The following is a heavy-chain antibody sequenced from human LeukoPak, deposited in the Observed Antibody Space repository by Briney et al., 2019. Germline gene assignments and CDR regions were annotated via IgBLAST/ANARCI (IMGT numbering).Heavy chain of an antibody. CDR2: INPSGGST. Sequence: GASVKVSCKASGYTFTSYYLHWVRQAPGQGLEWMGIINPSGGSTSYAQKFQGRVTMTRDTSTSTVYMELSSLRSEDTAVYYCANNKLGFDAFDIWGQGTMVTVSS. J-gene: IGHJ3*02. D-gene: IGHD7-27*01. CDR3: ANNKLGFDAFDI. V-gene: IGHV1-46*01. CDR1: GYTFTSYY.